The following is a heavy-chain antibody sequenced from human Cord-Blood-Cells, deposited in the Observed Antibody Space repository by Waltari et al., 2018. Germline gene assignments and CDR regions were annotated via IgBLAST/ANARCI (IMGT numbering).Heavy chain of an antibody. CDR3: ARLGIVGATTYYFDY. J-gene: IGHJ4*02. D-gene: IGHD1-26*01. V-gene: IGHV4-34*01. CDR2: INHSEST. CDR1: GGSFSGYY. Sequence: QVQLQQWGAGLLKPSETLSLTCAVYGGSFSGYYWSWIRQPPGKGLEWIGEINHSESTNTNPSLKSRVTISVDTSKNQFSLKLSSVTAADTAVYYCARLGIVGATTYYFDYWGQGTLVTVSS.